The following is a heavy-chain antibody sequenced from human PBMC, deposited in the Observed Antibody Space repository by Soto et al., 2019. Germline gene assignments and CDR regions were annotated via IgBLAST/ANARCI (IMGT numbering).Heavy chain of an antibody. J-gene: IGHJ4*02. CDR2: THHSGST. V-gene: IGHV4-34*01. D-gene: IGHD2-21*02. CDR1: GGSISGYY. Sequence: SETLCLTYAVYGGSISGYYWSWIRQPPGKGLEWIGETHHSGSTAYNPSLKSRVTISVDTSRNQFSLKLNSVTAADTAVYYCARTTAAIHLNYWSQGTLVTVSS. CDR3: ARTTAAIHLNY.